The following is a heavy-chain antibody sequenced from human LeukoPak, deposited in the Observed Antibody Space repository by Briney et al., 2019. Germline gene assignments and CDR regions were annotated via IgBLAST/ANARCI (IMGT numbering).Heavy chain of an antibody. CDR2: ISIIISTI. CDR1: RFTLSSYS. J-gene: IGHJ5*02. CDR3: ARDRYDYVWGIYRPHNWFDP. Sequence: VGTLRLSCAVSRFTLSSYSMNCVRQAPEKGVEWVSYISIIISTIYYAASGKGRFPISRDNAKNSLYMQMNSLRAEDTAVYYCARDRYDYVWGIYRPHNWFDPWGQGTLVTVSS. D-gene: IGHD3-16*02. V-gene: IGHV3-48*01.